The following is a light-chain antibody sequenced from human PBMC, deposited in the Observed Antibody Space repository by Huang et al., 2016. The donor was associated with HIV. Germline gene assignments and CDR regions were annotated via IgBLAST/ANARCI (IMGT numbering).Light chain of an antibody. CDR3: QQYYTSPWT. V-gene: IGKV4-1*01. Sequence: DIVMVQSPDSLVVSLGERATINCKSGQSILDISKNRRSLAWYQQKPGQSPKLLIYWASTRQGGVPDRFSGNGSRTDFTLTISSLQAEDVAVYYCQQYYTSPWTFGQGTKLEI. J-gene: IGKJ2*02. CDR1: QSILDISKNRRS. CDR2: WAS.